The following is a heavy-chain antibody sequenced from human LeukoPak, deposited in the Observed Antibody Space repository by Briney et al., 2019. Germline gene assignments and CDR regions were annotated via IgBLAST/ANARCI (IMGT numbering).Heavy chain of an antibody. CDR1: GGSISSYY. D-gene: IGHD1-26*01. V-gene: IGHV4-59*08. CDR2: IYYSGST. J-gene: IGHJ4*02. CDR3: ARLDGGYSGSYRFDY. Sequence: SETLSLTCTVSGGSISSYYWSWIRQPPGKGLEWIGYIYYSGSTNYNPSLKSRVTISVDTSKNQFSLKLSSVTAADTAVYYCARLDGGYSGSYRFDYWGQGTLVTVSS.